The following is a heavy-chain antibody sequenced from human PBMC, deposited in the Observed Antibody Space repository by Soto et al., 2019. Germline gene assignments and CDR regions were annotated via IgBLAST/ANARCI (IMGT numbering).Heavy chain of an antibody. CDR1: GFTFSSYW. V-gene: IGHV3-74*01. CDR3: ARDFGGGSGYDANFDY. CDR2: INSDGSST. J-gene: IGHJ4*02. Sequence: GGSLRLSCAASGFTFSSYWMHWVRQAPGKGLVWVSRINSDGSSTSYADSVKGRFTISRDNAKNTLYLQMNSLRAEDTAVYYCARDFGGGSGYDANFDYWGQGTLVTVSS. D-gene: IGHD5-12*01.